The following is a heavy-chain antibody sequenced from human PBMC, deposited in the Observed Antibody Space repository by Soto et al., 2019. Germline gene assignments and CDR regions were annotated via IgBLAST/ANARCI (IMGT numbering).Heavy chain of an antibody. CDR2: IYPGDSDT. J-gene: IGHJ6*03. CDR1: GYSFTSYW. Sequence: HGESLKISCKGSGYSFTSYWIGWVRQMPGKGLEWMGIIYPGDSDTRYSPSFQGQVTISADKSISTAYLQWSSLKASDTAMYYCARHPRTTGTKSYYYYMDVWGKGTTVTVSS. D-gene: IGHD1-1*01. CDR3: ARHPRTTGTKSYYYYMDV. V-gene: IGHV5-51*01.